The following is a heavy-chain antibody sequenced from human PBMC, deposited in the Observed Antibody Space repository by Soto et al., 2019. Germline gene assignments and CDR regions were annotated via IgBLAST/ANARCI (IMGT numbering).Heavy chain of an antibody. CDR1: GFPFRSYC. D-gene: IGHD2-2*01. J-gene: IGHJ4*02. CDR2: ISYDGSNK. V-gene: IGHV3-30*18. Sequence: GGSLIVSCAAAGFPFRSYCMHWVRQKPGKGLEWVAVISYDGSNKYYADSVKGRFTISRDNSKNTLYLQMNSLRAEDTAVYYCAKDLVVLVPAATFFDYWGQGTMVTVSS. CDR3: AKDLVVLVPAATFFDY.